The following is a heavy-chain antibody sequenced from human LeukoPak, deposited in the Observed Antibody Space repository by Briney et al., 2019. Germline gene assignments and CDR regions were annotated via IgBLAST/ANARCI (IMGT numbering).Heavy chain of an antibody. J-gene: IGHJ4*02. CDR2: IYSGGST. CDR3: ARENTGSYREFDY. CDR1: GGSISSYY. Sequence: PSETLSLTCAVSGGSISSYYWSWIRQPAGKGLEWIGRIYSGGSTNYNPSLKSRVTMSVDSSNNQFSLKLSSVTAADTAVFYCARENTGSYREFDYWGQGTLVTVSS. D-gene: IGHD1-26*01. V-gene: IGHV4-4*07.